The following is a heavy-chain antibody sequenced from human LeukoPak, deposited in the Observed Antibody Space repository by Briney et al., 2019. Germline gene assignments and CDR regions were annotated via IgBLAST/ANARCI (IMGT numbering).Heavy chain of an antibody. CDR2: ISSSGST. CDR1: GGSISSSSYF. V-gene: IGHV4-39*01. D-gene: IGHD2-15*01. J-gene: IGHJ4*02. CDR3: ASRPRSGRRAYYFDS. Sequence: SETLSLTCTVSGGSISSSSYFWDWIRQPPGEGLEWIGSISSSGSTYYNPSLESRITISVDTSKNQFSLNLNSVTAADTAVFYCASRPRSGRRAYYFDSWGQGTLVTVSS.